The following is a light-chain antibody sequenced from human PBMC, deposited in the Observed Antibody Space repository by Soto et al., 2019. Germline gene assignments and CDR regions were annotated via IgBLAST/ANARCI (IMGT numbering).Light chain of an antibody. CDR1: QTISSSY. V-gene: IGKV3-20*01. J-gene: IGKJ3*01. Sequence: EIVLTQSPGTLSLSPGERATLSCRASQTISSSYLAWYQQKPGQAPRLLIYGASSRATGIPERISGSGSGTDFTLTISRLEPEDFAVYYCQQYGSALFTFGPGTKVDIK. CDR3: QQYGSALFT. CDR2: GAS.